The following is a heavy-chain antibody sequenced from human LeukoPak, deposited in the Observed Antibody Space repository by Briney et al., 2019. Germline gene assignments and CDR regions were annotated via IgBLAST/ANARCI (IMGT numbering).Heavy chain of an antibody. Sequence: PSETLSLTCTVSGDSVSSAGFHWSWIRQPPGRRLEWIGEIYHSGSTNYNPSLKSRVTISVDKSKNQFSLKLSSVTAADTAVYYCARMTYGDYSAEYFQHWGQGTLVTVSS. D-gene: IGHD4-17*01. J-gene: IGHJ1*01. CDR2: IYHSGST. CDR1: GDSVSSAGFH. CDR3: ARMTYGDYSAEYFQH. V-gene: IGHV4-61*08.